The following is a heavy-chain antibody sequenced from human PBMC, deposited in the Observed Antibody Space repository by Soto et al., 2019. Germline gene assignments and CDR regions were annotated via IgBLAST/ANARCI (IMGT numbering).Heavy chain of an antibody. J-gene: IGHJ5*02. CDR3: ASDHPFPCTNGVCPRHWFDP. Sequence: SETLSLTCTVSGGSVSSGSYYWSWIRQPPGKGLEWIGYIYYSGSTNYNPSLKSRVTISVDTSKNQFSLKLSSVTAAATAVYYCASDHPFPCTNGVCPRHWFDPLGPGTLVTVSS. CDR1: GGSVSSGSYY. CDR2: IYYSGST. D-gene: IGHD2-8*01. V-gene: IGHV4-61*01.